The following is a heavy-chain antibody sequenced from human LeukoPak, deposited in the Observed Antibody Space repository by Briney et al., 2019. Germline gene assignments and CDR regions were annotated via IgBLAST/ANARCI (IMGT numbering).Heavy chain of an antibody. CDR3: ARDPESGSEYYYYGMDV. V-gene: IGHV3-11*01. Sequence: GGSLRLSCAASGFTFSDYYMSWIRQAPGKGLEWVSYISSSGSTIYYTDSVKGRFTISRDNAKNSLYLQMNSLRAEDTAVYYCARDPESGSEYYYYGMDVWGQETTVTVSS. CDR2: ISSSGSTI. D-gene: IGHD2-15*01. J-gene: IGHJ6*02. CDR1: GFTFSDYY.